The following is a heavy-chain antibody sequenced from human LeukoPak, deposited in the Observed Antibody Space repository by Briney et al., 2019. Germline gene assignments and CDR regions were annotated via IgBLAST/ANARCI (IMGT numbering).Heavy chain of an antibody. CDR3: ARDPERVVPPYYYYGMDV. J-gene: IGHJ6*02. D-gene: IGHD2-2*01. V-gene: IGHV3-30-3*01. CDR1: GFTFSSYA. CDR2: ISYDGSNK. Sequence: GGSLRLSCAASGFTFSSYAMHWVRQAPGKGLEWMAVISYDGSNKYYADSVKGRFTISRDNSKNTLYLQMNSLRAEDTAVYYCARDPERVVPPYYYYGMDVWGQGTTVTVSS.